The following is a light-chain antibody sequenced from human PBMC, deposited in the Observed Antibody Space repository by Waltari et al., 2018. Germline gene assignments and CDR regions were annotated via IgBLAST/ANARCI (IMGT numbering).Light chain of an antibody. CDR2: DDN. CDR3: QVWDSSSEHVV. CDR1: TLGSKS. J-gene: IGLJ2*01. V-gene: IGLV3-21*02. Sequence: SYVLTQPPSVSVAPGQTARITCGGDTLGSKSVHWYHQKPGQAPVMVVQDDNDRPSGIPERFSGSKSGNTATLSTSRVEAADEADYYCQVWDSSSEHVVFGGGTKLTVL.